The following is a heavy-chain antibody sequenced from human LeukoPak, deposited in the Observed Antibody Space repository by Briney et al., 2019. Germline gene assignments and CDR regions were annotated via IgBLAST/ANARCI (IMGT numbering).Heavy chain of an antibody. J-gene: IGHJ6*02. CDR2: IYYSGST. V-gene: IGHV4-59*01. CDR1: GGSISSYY. D-gene: IGHD3-10*01. CDR3: AREFGGGMDV. Sequence: SQTLSLTCTVSGGSISSYYWSWILQPPRKGLEWIGYIYYSGSTNYTPSLKSRVTISVDTSKNQCSLKLSSVTAAHTAVYYCAREFGGGMDVWGQGTTVTVSS.